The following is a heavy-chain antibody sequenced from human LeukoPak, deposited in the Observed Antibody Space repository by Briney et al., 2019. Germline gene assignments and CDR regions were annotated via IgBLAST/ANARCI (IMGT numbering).Heavy chain of an antibody. D-gene: IGHD1-7*01. J-gene: IGHJ5*02. Sequence: ASVKVSCKASGYTFTSYDINWVRQATGQGLEWMGWMNPNSGNTGYAQKFQGRVTITRNTSISTAYMELSSLRSEDTAVYYCARSYNWNYEGAWFDPWGQGTLVTVSS. V-gene: IGHV1-8*03. CDR2: MNPNSGNT. CDR3: ARSYNWNYEGAWFDP. CDR1: GYTFTSYD.